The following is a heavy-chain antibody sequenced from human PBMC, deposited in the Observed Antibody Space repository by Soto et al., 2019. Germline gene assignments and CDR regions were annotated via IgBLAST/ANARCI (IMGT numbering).Heavy chain of an antibody. Sequence: EVQLVESGGGLVQPGGSLRLSCAASGFTFSSYWMSWVRQAPGKGLEWVANIKQDGSEKYYVDSVKGRCTISRDNAKNSLYLQKNSLRAEDTAVYYWAREVYMVRVVIGDVWGQGTTVTVSS. CDR3: AREVYMVRVVIGDV. V-gene: IGHV3-7*05. D-gene: IGHD3-10*01. CDR1: GFTFSSYW. J-gene: IGHJ6*02. CDR2: IKQDGSEK.